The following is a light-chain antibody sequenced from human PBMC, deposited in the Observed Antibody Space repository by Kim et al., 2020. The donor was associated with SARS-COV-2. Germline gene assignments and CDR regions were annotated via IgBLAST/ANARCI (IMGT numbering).Light chain of an antibody. CDR3: QQYGSSSWT. V-gene: IGKV3-20*01. J-gene: IGKJ1*01. Sequence: EIVLTQSPGTLSLSPGERATLSCRASQSVSSSYFAWYQQKPGQAPRLLISGASRRATGIPDRFSGSGSGADFTLTISRLEPEDFAVYYCQQYGSSSWTFGQGTKVDIK. CDR1: QSVSSSY. CDR2: GAS.